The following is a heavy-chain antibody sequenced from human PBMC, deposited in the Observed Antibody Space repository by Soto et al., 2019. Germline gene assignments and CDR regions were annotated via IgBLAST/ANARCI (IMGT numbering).Heavy chain of an antibody. V-gene: IGHV3-23*01. J-gene: IGHJ4*02. CDR1: GFTFSNYA. Sequence: EVQLLESGGALVQTGGSLRLSCAASGFTFSNYAMSWVRQAPGKGLEWVSVISGSGGNTYYADSVKGRFTISRDKSKNTLYLQMNRLRDEDTAVYYCAKGPPACSSTSCYFDYWGQGTLVTVSS. CDR2: ISGSGGNT. D-gene: IGHD2-2*01. CDR3: AKGPPACSSTSCYFDY.